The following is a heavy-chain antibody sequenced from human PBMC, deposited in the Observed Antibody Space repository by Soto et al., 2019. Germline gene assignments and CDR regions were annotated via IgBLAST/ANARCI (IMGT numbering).Heavy chain of an antibody. CDR3: SKGEMSTIRNSFDP. D-gene: IGHD1-7*01. CDR2: LSRSGGAT. CDR1: GFNTRFYS. V-gene: IGHV3-23*01. Sequence: LXLSCTASGFNTRFYSMSWFRQAPGKGLEWVAALSRSGGATYYADSVRGRFTISRDASKDTLFLQMSNLRAEDTALYYCSKGEMSTIRNSFDPWGQGTLVTVSS. J-gene: IGHJ5*02.